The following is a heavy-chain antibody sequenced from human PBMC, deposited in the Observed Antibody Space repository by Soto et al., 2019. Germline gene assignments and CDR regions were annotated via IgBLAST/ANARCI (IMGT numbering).Heavy chain of an antibody. CDR2: IYWDDDK. J-gene: IGHJ3*02. D-gene: IGHD4-17*01. CDR1: GFSLSTSGVG. V-gene: IGHV2-5*02. CDR3: AHRGVLRRAFDI. Sequence: QITLKESGPTLVKPTQTLTLTCTFSGFSLSTSGVGVGWIRQPPGKALEWLALIYWDDDKRYSPSLKSRLTITKDTSKNQVVLTMTNMDPVDTATYYYAHRGVLRRAFDIWGQGTMVTVSS.